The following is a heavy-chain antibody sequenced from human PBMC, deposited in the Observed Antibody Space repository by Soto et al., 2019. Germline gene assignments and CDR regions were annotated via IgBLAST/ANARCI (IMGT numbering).Heavy chain of an antibody. CDR2: IYSGGST. Sequence: PGGSLRLSCAASGFTVSSNYMSWVRQAPGKGLEWVSVIYSGGSTYYADSVKGRFTISRDNSKNTLYLQMNSLRAEDTAVYYCAKIALRVTTSVYWGQGTLVTVSS. CDR1: GFTVSSNY. J-gene: IGHJ4*02. D-gene: IGHD4-17*01. CDR3: AKIALRVTTSVY. V-gene: IGHV3-53*01.